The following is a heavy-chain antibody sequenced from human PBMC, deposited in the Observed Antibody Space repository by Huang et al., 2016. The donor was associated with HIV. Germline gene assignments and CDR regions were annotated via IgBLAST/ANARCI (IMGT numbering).Heavy chain of an antibody. Sequence: QVQLVQSGAEVKTPGSSVKVSCKASGGTFSKYAISWVRQAPGQGLEWMGGIILMWGTPNYARKFQGRVTITADDSTSTTYVEVSSLRSEDTALYYCARGQLGSYGDYDVLYWGQGTLVTVSS. D-gene: IGHD4-17*01. J-gene: IGHJ4*02. CDR1: GGTFSKYA. V-gene: IGHV1-69*13. CDR3: ARGQLGSYGDYDVLY. CDR2: IILMWGTP.